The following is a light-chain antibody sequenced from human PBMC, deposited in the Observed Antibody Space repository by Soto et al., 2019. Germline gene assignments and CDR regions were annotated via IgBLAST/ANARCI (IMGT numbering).Light chain of an antibody. J-gene: IGKJ2*01. CDR3: QQSYSTPYT. Sequence: DIQMTQSPSSLSASVGDRVTITCRASQSISSYLNWYQQKPGKAPKLLIYAASSLQSGVPSRFSGSGSGTDVTLNISSLQPEDFATYYCQQSYSTPYTCGQGTKLEIK. V-gene: IGKV1-39*01. CDR1: QSISSY. CDR2: AAS.